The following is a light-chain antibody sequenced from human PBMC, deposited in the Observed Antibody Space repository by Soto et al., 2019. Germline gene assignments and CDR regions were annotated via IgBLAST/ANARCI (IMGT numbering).Light chain of an antibody. Sequence: EIVLTQSPATLSLSPGERATLSCRASQSVSYYLAWYQQKPGQAPRLLIYDTSNRATGVPARFSGSGSGTDFTLTISSLESEDFAVYFCQQRSHWPSLTFGGGTKVEI. CDR1: QSVSYY. CDR3: QQRSHWPSLT. CDR2: DTS. J-gene: IGKJ4*01. V-gene: IGKV3-11*01.